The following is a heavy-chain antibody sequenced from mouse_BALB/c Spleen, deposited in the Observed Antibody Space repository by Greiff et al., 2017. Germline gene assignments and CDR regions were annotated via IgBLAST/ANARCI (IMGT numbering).Heavy chain of an antibody. CDR1: GYTFTSYW. D-gene: IGHD2-3*01. V-gene: IGHV1S22*01. CDR3: TRSDGYYPWFAY. CDR2: IYPGSGST. J-gene: IGHJ3*01. Sequence: LLQPGSELVRPGASVKLSCKASGYTFTSYWMHWVKQRPGQGLEWIGNIYPGSGSTNYDEKFKSKATLTVDTSSSTAYLQLSSLTSEDSAVYYCTRSDGYYPWFAYWGQGTLVTVSA.